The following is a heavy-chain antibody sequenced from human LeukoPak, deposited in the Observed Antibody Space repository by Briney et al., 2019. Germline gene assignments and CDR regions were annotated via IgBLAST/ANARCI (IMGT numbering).Heavy chain of an antibody. CDR3: AKDMRQYQLLFDLDP. V-gene: IGHV3-9*01. CDR1: GFTFDDYD. CDR2: ISWGSGSI. Sequence: GVSLRLSCAASGFTFDDYDMHWVRQAPGKGLEGVTGISWGSGSIGYADSVRGRFTIYSDNAKISLYLQMNSLRAEDTSLYYSAKDMRQYQLLFDLDPWGQGTLVPVSS. J-gene: IGHJ5*02. D-gene: IGHD2-2*01.